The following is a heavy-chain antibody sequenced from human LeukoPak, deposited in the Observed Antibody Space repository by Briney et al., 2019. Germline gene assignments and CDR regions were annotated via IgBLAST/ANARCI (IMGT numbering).Heavy chain of an antibody. J-gene: IGHJ5*02. D-gene: IGHD2-2*01. V-gene: IGHV1-2*02. CDR3: ARGYCSSTSCYPGNWWFDP. CDR1: GYTFTGYY. CDR2: INPNSGGT. Sequence: GASVKVSCKASGYTFTGYYMHWVRQAPGQGLEWMGWINPNSGGTNYAQKFQGRVTMTRDTSISTAYMELSRLRSDDTAVYYCARGYCSSTSCYPGNWWFDPWGQGTLVTVSS.